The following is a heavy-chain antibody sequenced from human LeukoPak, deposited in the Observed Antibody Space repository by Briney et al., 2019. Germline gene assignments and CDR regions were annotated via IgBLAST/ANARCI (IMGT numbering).Heavy chain of an antibody. V-gene: IGHV3-7*03. J-gene: IGHJ6*02. CDR3: ARGGGLDV. CDR2: INHNGNAN. Sequence: SGGSLRLPCAASGFTFSSYWMNWARQAPGKGLEWVASINHNGNANYYVDSVKGRFTISRDNAKNSLYLQMSNLRAEDTAVYFCARGGGLDVWGQGATVTVSS. CDR1: GFTFSSYW. D-gene: IGHD3-16*01.